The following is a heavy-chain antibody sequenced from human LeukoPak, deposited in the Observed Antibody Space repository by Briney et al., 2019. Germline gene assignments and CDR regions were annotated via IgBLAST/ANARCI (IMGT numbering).Heavy chain of an antibody. Sequence: PGGSLRLSCAASGFTLSDYFMSWIRQAPGKGLEWVSYMSSSVTTIYYGDSVKGRFTISRDNIKNSLYLQMNSLRAEDTAVYYCAKDRSIVVTSDYFDYWGQGTLVTVSS. V-gene: IGHV3-11*04. CDR3: AKDRSIVVTSDYFDY. D-gene: IGHD3-22*01. CDR1: GFTLSDYF. J-gene: IGHJ4*02. CDR2: MSSSVTTI.